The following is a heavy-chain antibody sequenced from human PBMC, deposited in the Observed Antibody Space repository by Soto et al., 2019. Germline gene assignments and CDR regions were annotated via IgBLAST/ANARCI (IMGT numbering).Heavy chain of an antibody. CDR3: ARDLGWAFDY. V-gene: IGHV3-48*01. CDR1: GFSFSVYT. J-gene: IGHJ4*02. Sequence: GGSLRLSCVASGFSFSVYTMNWFRQAPGQALEWLSFITQTGGNTYYADSVKGRFTISRDNAKNSLYMELNNLRAEDTAVYYCARDLGWAFDYWGRGTLVTVSS. CDR2: ITQTGGNT. D-gene: IGHD6-19*01.